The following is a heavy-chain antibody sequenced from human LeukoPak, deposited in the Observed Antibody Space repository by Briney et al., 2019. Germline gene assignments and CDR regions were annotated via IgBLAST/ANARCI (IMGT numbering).Heavy chain of an antibody. V-gene: IGHV1-24*01. CDR2: FDPEDGET. D-gene: IGHD3-22*01. Sequence: ASVKVSCKVSGYTLTELSMHWVRQAPGKGLEWMGGFDPEDGETIYAQKFQGRVTMTEDTSTDTAYMELSSLRSEDTAVYYCATDQRGYRAFDIWGQGTMVTFSS. CDR3: ATDQRGYRAFDI. J-gene: IGHJ3*02. CDR1: GYTLTELS.